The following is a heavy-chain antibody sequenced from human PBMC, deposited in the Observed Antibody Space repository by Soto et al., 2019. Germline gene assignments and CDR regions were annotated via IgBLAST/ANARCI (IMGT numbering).Heavy chain of an antibody. V-gene: IGHV1-69*06. J-gene: IGHJ4*02. Sequence: SVKVSCKASGGTFSGYAISWVRQAPGQGLEWMGGIIPIFGTANYAQKFQGRVTITADKSTSTAYMELSSLRSEDTAVYYCARGERPIAVAGVFDYWGQGTLVTVSS. CDR1: GGTFSGYA. D-gene: IGHD6-19*01. CDR3: ARGERPIAVAGVFDY. CDR2: IIPIFGTA.